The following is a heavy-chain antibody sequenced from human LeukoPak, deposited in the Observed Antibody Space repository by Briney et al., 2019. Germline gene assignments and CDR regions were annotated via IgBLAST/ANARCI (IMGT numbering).Heavy chain of an antibody. CDR1: GGTFSSYA. J-gene: IGHJ4*02. V-gene: IGHV1-69*13. CDR3: ARGLQQPDTSLDY. CDR2: IIPIFGTA. Sequence: SVTVSCTASGGTFSSYAISWVRQAPGQGLEWMGGIIPIFGTANYAQKFQGRVTITADESTSTAYMELSSLRSEDTAVYYCARGLQQPDTSLDYWGQGTLVTVSS. D-gene: IGHD6-13*01.